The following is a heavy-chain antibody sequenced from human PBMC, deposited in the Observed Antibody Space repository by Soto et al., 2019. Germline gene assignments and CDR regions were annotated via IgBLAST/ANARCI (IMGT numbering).Heavy chain of an antibody. CDR3: AREVTVASYSFDF. CDR2: IIPIFNSA. V-gene: IGHV1-69*01. Sequence: QVQLVQSGAEVKRPGSSVKVSCKASGGTFNNYALSWVRQAPGQGLEWVGGIIPIFNSANYAQKFQGSVTITADDSTSTAYMELLSLRPDDTAVYYCAREVTVASYSFDFWGQGTLVTVSS. J-gene: IGHJ4*02. CDR1: GGTFNNYA. D-gene: IGHD5-12*01.